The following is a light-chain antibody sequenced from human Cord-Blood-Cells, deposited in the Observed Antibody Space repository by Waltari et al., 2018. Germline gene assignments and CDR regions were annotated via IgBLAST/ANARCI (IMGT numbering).Light chain of an antibody. CDR1: SSDVGSYNL. J-gene: IGLJ3*02. CDR3: CSYAGSSTWV. V-gene: IGLV2-23*01. CDR2: EGS. Sequence: QSALTQPASVSGSPGQSITISCTGTSSDVGSYNLVSWYQQHPGKAPKLMIYEGSKRPSGVSNRFSGPKSGNTAPLTISGLQAEDEADYYCCSYAGSSTWVFGGGTKLTVL.